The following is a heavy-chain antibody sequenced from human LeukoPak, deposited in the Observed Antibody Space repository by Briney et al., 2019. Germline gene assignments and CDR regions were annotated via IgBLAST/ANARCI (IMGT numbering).Heavy chain of an antibody. CDR1: GFTFSSYS. CDR3: ARDYGVPAASSYYYYMDV. Sequence: PGGSLRPSCAASGFTFSSYSMNWVRQAPGKGLEWVSSISSSSSYIYYADSVKGRFTISRDNAKNSLYLQMNSLRAEDTAVYYCARDYGVPAASSYYYYMDVWGKGTTVTVSS. CDR2: ISSSSSYI. J-gene: IGHJ6*03. D-gene: IGHD2-2*01. V-gene: IGHV3-21*01.